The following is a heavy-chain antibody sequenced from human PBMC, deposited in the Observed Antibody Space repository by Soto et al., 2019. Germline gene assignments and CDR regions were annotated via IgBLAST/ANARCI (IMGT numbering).Heavy chain of an antibody. CDR2: FDPEDGET. CDR3: ATELPSRPYDFWSGYYLI. V-gene: IGHV1-24*01. Sequence: ASVKVSCKVSGYTLTELSMHWVRQAPGRGLEWMGGFDPEDGETIYAQKFQSRVTMTEDTSTDTAYMELSSLRSEDTAVYYCATELPSRPYDFWSGYYLIWGQGTLVTVSS. CDR1: GYTLTELS. D-gene: IGHD3-3*01. J-gene: IGHJ4*02.